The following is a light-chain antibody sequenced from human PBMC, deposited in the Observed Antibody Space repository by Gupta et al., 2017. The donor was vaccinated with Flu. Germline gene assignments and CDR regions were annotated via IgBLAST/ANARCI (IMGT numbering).Light chain of an antibody. Sequence: VTISCSGSTSKIGSNVVSCYQHLPGKAPKLLIYNNNQRPSGVPARFSCAKSGTSAALVTSALQSEDEADDYCSVWDASMNGLGVFGGGTKLTVL. V-gene: IGLV1-44*01. CDR3: SVWDASMNGLGV. CDR2: NNN. CDR1: TSKIGSNV. J-gene: IGLJ3*02.